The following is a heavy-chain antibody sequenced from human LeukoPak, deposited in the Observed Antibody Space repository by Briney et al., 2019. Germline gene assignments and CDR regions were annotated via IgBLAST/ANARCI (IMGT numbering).Heavy chain of an antibody. D-gene: IGHD3-22*01. Sequence: SETLSLTCTVSGDSISSGTYYWSWIRQPAGKGLEWIGRIYTSGSTNYNPSLKSRVTISVDTSKNHFSLKLSSVTAADTAVYFCARVLYYYDSRGFQTDAFDVWGQGTMVTVSS. CDR2: IYTSGST. CDR1: GDSISSGTYY. J-gene: IGHJ3*01. V-gene: IGHV4-61*02. CDR3: ARVLYYYDSRGFQTDAFDV.